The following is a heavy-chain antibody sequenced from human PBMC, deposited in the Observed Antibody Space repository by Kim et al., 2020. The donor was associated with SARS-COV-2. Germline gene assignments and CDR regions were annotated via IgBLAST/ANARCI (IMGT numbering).Heavy chain of an antibody. D-gene: IGHD2-15*01. J-gene: IGHJ4*02. CDR2: INHSGST. V-gene: IGHV4-34*01. CDR1: GGSFSGYY. CDR3: ARGIVMAAAKKGYFDY. Sequence: SETLSLTCAVYGGSFSGYYWSWIRQPPGKGLEWIGEINHSGSTNYNPSLKSRVTISVDTSKNQFSLKLSSVTAADTAVYYCARGIVMAAAKKGYFDYWGQGTLVTVSS.